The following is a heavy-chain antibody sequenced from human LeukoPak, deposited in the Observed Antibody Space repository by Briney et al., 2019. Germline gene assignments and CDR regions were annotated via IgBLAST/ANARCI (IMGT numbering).Heavy chain of an antibody. CDR2: ISYDGSNK. CDR1: GFTFSSYA. J-gene: IGHJ4*02. V-gene: IGHV3-30*04. D-gene: IGHD3-22*01. CDR3: ATNYYDSSGYYYPRD. Sequence: GGSLRLSCAVSGFTFSSYAMHWVRKPPGKGLEWVALISYDGSNKYYADSVKGRLTISRDNSKNTLYLQLDSLRAEDTAAYYCATNYYDSSGYYYPRDWGQGTLVTVSS.